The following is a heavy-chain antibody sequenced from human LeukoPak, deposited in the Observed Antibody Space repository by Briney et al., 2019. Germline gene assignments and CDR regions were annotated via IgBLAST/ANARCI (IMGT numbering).Heavy chain of an antibody. J-gene: IGHJ4*02. D-gene: IGHD3-10*01. Sequence: ASVKVSCKASGYTFTSYGISWVRQAPGQGLEWMGWISAYNGNTNYAQKLQGKVTMTTDTSTSTAYMELRSLRSDDTAVYYCARARFREFDFDYWGQGTLVTVSS. CDR1: GYTFTSYG. V-gene: IGHV1-18*01. CDR3: ARARFREFDFDY. CDR2: ISAYNGNT.